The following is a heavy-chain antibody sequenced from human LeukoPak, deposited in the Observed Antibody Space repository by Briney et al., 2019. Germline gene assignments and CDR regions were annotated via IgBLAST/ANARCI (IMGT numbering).Heavy chain of an antibody. CDR3: ARARQPRIAAAGVDY. J-gene: IGHJ4*02. CDR2: INPNSGGT. V-gene: IGHV1-2*02. CDR1: GYTFTGYY. D-gene: IGHD6-13*01. Sequence: EASVKVSCKASGYTFTGYYMHWVRQAPGQGLEWMGWINPNSGGTNYAQKFQGRVTMTRDTSISTAYMELSRLRSDDTAGYYCARARQPRIAAAGVDYWGQGTLVTASS.